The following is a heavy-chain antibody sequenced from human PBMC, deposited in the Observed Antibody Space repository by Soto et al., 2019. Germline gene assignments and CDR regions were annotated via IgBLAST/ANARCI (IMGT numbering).Heavy chain of an antibody. D-gene: IGHD3-22*01. J-gene: IGHJ5*02. CDR3: ANLEAALSPYDSSGSAWYNWFDP. Sequence: PSGTLSLTCTAAGGSVSGGSYYWSWIRQPPGKGLEWIGYIYYSGSTNYTPSLKSRVTISVDTSKNQFSLKLSSVTAADTAVYYCANLEAALSPYDSSGSAWYNWFDPWGQGTLVTVS. CDR1: GGSVSGGSYY. V-gene: IGHV4-61*01. CDR2: IYYSGST.